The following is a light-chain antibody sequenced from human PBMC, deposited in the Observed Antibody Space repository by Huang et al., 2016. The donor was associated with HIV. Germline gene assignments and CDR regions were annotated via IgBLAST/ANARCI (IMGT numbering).Light chain of an antibody. Sequence: AIQLTQSPSSLSASVGDRVTITCRASQGISSALAWYQQKPGKAPKLLIYYASSLESGVPSRFSGSGSGTDFTLTISSLQPEDFATYYCQQFNNYLTFGQGTRLEIK. CDR3: QQFNNYLT. CDR1: QGISSA. J-gene: IGKJ5*01. V-gene: IGKV1D-13*01. CDR2: YAS.